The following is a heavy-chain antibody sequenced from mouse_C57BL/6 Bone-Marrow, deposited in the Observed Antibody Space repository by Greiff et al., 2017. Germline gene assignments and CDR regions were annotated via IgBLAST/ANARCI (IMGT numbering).Heavy chain of an antibody. CDR3: SRQVTTVLATKYFDV. CDR1: GFTFSSYT. V-gene: IGHV5-9*01. CDR2: ISGGGGHT. Sequence: EVKLVESGGGLVKPGGSLKLSCAASGFTFSSYTMSWVRQTPEKRLQWVAAISGGGGHTYYPASVKGRFTISRDNYQNILYLQMSSLMSEDTALYYCSRQVTTVLATKYFDVWGTGTTVTVAS. J-gene: IGHJ1*03. D-gene: IGHD1-1*01.